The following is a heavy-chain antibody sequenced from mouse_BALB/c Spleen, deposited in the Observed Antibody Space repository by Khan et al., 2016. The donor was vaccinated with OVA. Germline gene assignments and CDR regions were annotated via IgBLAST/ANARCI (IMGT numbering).Heavy chain of an antibody. CDR3: TRRVLYGLFAF. Sequence: QVQLQQSGAELAKPGASVKMSCTASGYTFTTYWIHWIKQRPGQGLEWIGYINPSTGYTEYNQKFKDKATLTTDESSSAAYLQLSSLTSEDSAVYYCTRRVLYGLFAFWGQGTLVTVSA. CDR2: INPSTGYT. D-gene: IGHD2-12*01. CDR1: GYTFTTYW. V-gene: IGHV1-7*01. J-gene: IGHJ3*01.